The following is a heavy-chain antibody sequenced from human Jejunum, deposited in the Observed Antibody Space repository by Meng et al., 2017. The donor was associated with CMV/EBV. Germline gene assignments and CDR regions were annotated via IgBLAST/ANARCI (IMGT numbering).Heavy chain of an antibody. V-gene: IGHV1-2*02. J-gene: IGHJ4*02. CDR1: GYAFTDYY. Sequence: CKTSGYAFTDYYIQWVRQAPGQAPEWMGWINPKNGGPRYAAKFQGRVTLTSDTSLNTAFLDLSGLTSDDTAVYYCTRRKTDTGWVYWGQGTLVTVSS. D-gene: IGHD1-14*01. CDR2: INPKNGGP. CDR3: TRRKTDTGWVY.